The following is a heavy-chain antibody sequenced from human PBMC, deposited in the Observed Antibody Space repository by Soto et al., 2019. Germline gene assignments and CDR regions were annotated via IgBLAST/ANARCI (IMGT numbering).Heavy chain of an antibody. V-gene: IGHV4-4*02. CDR1: GLSISSGDW. CDR2: IHHSGST. CDR3: ARDQGSHPGD. D-gene: IGHD6-13*01. J-gene: IGHJ4*02. Sequence: QVQLQESGPGLVRPSGTVSLTCAVSGLSISSGDWWSWVRQPPGKGLEWIGEIHHSGSTNYNPSLKSRVTMSVVPSKDLFSLTLTSVTPADTAFYYCARDQGSHPGDWGQGTLVSVSS.